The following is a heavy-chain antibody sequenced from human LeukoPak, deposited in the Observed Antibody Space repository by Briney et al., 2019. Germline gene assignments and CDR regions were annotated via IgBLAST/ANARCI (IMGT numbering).Heavy chain of an antibody. V-gene: IGHV4-39*07. CDR1: GGSISSSNYY. CDR2: ISYSGTT. D-gene: IGHD6-13*01. Sequence: SETLSLTCTVSGGSISSSNYYWGWIRQPPGKGLEWIGSISYSGTTYYNPSLESRVIISVDTSKNQFSLKLSSVTAADTAVYYCASNGYSSSWYYYYYMDVWGKGTTVTVSS. CDR3: ASNGYSSSWYYYYYMDV. J-gene: IGHJ6*03.